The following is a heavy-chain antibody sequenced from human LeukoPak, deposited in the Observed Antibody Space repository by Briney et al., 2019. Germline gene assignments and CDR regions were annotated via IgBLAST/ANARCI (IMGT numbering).Heavy chain of an antibody. Sequence: SETLSLTCAVYGGSLSNYYWNWIRQPPGKGLEWIGYIYDSGSTNYNPSLKSRVAMSVDTSKNQFSLKLNSVTAADTAVYYCAGGSAARPLNYWGHGTLVTVSS. CDR3: AGGSAARPLNY. D-gene: IGHD6-6*01. CDR1: GGSLSNYY. V-gene: IGHV4-59*01. J-gene: IGHJ4*01. CDR2: IYDSGST.